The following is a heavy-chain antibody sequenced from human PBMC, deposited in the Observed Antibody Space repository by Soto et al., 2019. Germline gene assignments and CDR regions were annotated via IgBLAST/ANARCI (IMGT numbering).Heavy chain of an antibody. Sequence: EVQLVESGGGLVQPGGSLRLSCAASGFTFSSYEMNWVRQAPGKGLEWVSYISSSGSTIYYADSVKGRFTISRDNAKNSLYLQMNSLRAEDTAVYYCARASPPYFDYWGQGTLVTVSS. CDR2: ISSSGSTI. CDR3: ARASPPYFDY. J-gene: IGHJ4*02. CDR1: GFTFSSYE. V-gene: IGHV3-48*03.